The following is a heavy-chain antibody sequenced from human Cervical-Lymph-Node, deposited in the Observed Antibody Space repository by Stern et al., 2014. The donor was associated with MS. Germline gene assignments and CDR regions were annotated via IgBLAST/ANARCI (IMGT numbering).Heavy chain of an antibody. D-gene: IGHD5-18*01. J-gene: IGHJ4*02. CDR3: AHEDTAMVMGY. CDR1: GFSLSTSGVG. V-gene: IGHV2-5*02. Sequence: QVTLREPGPTLVKPTQTFTVTCTFSGFSLSTSGVGVGWIRQPPGKALEWLALIYWGDDKRYSPSLKSRLTITKDTSKNQVVLTMTNMDPVDTATYYCAHEDTAMVMGYWGQGTLVTVSS. CDR2: IYWGDDK.